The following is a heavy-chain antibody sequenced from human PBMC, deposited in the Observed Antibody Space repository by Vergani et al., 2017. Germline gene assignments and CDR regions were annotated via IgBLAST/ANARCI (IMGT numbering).Heavy chain of an antibody. CDR3: ARHISVVRPSSMTAFDY. V-gene: IGHV4-39*01. Sequence: QMQLQESGPGLVKPSETLSLSSTVSGDSISTSSYAWGWIRQPPGKTLEWIGTVFYGGRTSYNPSLKSRVTLSLDTSKKQISLHLTSVTAADTAVYYCARHISVVRPSSMTAFDYWGQGTLVTVSS. J-gene: IGHJ4*02. CDR1: GDSISTSSYA. D-gene: IGHD2-21*01. CDR2: VFYGGRT.